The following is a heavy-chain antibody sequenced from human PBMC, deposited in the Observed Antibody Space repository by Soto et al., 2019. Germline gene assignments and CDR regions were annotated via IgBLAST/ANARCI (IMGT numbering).Heavy chain of an antibody. CDR1: GFTFSSYS. V-gene: IGHV3-48*01. D-gene: IGHD2-8*01. Sequence: GGSLRLSCAASGFTFSSYSMNWVRQAPGKGLEWVSYISSSSSTIYYADSVKGRFTISRDNAKNSLYLQMNSLRAEDTAVYYCAKSLLWYCTNGVCYFDYWGQGTLVTVSS. CDR3: AKSLLWYCTNGVCYFDY. CDR2: ISSSSSTI. J-gene: IGHJ4*02.